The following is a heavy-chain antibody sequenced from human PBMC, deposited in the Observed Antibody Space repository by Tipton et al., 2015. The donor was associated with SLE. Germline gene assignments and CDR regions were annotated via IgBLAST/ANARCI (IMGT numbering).Heavy chain of an antibody. CDR3: ARGGSYYDTSGYFYYFDN. J-gene: IGHJ4*02. CDR2: MNANSGNT. Sequence: QLVQSGPEVKKPGASVKVSCKASGYTFTGYYMHWVRQAPGQGLEWMGWMNANSGNTDYAQKFQGRVTMTRDTSISTAYMELSSLRSEDTAVYYCARGGSYYDTSGYFYYFDNWGQGTLVTVSS. CDR1: GYTFTGYY. D-gene: IGHD3-22*01. V-gene: IGHV1-8*02.